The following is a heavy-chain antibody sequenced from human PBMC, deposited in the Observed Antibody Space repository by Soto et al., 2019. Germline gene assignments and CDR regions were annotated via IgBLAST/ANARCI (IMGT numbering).Heavy chain of an antibody. D-gene: IGHD6-19*01. Sequence: QVQLQESGPGLVKPSETLSLTCSVSRDSISNNYWSWIRQPAVKGLEWIGRIYISGDTNYNPSLKSRVTMSVDTSKNQFSLKLSSVTAADTAVYYCAREYTETVAGPTSYYFDYWGQGTLVTVSA. V-gene: IGHV4-4*07. CDR3: AREYTETVAGPTSYYFDY. CDR1: RDSISNNY. J-gene: IGHJ4*02. CDR2: IYISGDT.